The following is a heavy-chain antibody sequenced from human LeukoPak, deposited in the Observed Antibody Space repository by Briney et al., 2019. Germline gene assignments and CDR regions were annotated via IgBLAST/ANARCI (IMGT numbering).Heavy chain of an antibody. CDR3: ARHFLGELPDMDV. CDR2: IDPSDSYT. V-gene: IGHV5-10-1*01. D-gene: IGHD1-26*01. Sequence: GESLKTSCKGSGYSFTSYWISWVRQMPGEGLEWMGRIDPSDSYTKYSPSFQGHVTISGDESISTAYLRWSSLKASDTAMYYCARHFLGELPDMDVWGQGTTVTVSS. CDR1: GYSFTSYW. J-gene: IGHJ6*02.